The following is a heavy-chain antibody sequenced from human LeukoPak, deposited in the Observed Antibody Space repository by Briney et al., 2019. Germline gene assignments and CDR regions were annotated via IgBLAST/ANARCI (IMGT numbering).Heavy chain of an antibody. CDR2: FDPEDGET. J-gene: IGHJ4*02. V-gene: IGHV1-24*01. CDR3: ARDPTNTSGRYAYFDY. CDR1: GYTLTELS. Sequence: ASVKVSCKVSGYTLTELSMHWVRQAPGKGLEWMGGFDPEDGETIYAQKFQGRVTMTEDTSTDTAYMELSSLRSDDTALYYCARDPTNTSGRYAYFDYWGQGTLVTVSS. D-gene: IGHD6-19*01.